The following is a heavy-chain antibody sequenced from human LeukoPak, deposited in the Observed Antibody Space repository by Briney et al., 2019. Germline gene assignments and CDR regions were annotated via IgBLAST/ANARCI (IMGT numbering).Heavy chain of an antibody. Sequence: SETLSLTCTVSGASISSSDSYWSWIRQPPGKGLEWIGSIYRRGSTSYNPSLKSRVTVSEDMSKNQFSLKLSSLTAADTAVYYCARHGIIRRGNDAFDIWGRGTMVTVSS. J-gene: IGHJ3*02. CDR2: IYRRGST. CDR1: GASISSSDSY. CDR3: ARHGIIRRGNDAFDI. D-gene: IGHD3-16*01. V-gene: IGHV4-39*01.